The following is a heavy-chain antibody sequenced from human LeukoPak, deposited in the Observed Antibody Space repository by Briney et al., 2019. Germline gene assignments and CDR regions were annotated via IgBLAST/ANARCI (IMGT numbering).Heavy chain of an antibody. Sequence: SETLSLTCAVYGGSFSGYYWSWIRQPPGKGLEWIGEINHSGSTNYNPSLKSRVTISVDTSKNQFSLKLSSVTAADTAVYYCARGLRRAATLNWFDPWGQGTLVTVSS. J-gene: IGHJ5*02. V-gene: IGHV4-34*01. CDR3: ARGLRRAATLNWFDP. D-gene: IGHD2-15*01. CDR2: INHSGST. CDR1: GGSFSGYY.